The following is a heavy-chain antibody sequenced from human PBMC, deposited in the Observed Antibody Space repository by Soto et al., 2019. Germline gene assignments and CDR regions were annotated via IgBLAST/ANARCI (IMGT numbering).Heavy chain of an antibody. Sequence: EVQLLESGGALVQPGASLRLSCAASGFTFSSHALIWVRQSPGKGLEWVSAIGGSGGSTYYADSVKGRFTISRDNSKNTLYMQMTCLRVEDTAIDYCAKGGESGSWYNFYGIDVWGQGTTVTVSS. V-gene: IGHV3-23*01. CDR2: IGGSGGST. D-gene: IGHD6-13*01. J-gene: IGHJ6*02. CDR1: GFTFSSHA. CDR3: AKGGESGSWYNFYGIDV.